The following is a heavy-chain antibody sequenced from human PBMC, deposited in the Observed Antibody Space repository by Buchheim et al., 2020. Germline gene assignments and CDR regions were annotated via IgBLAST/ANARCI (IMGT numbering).Heavy chain of an antibody. Sequence: QVQLQESGPGLVKPSETLSLTCTVSGGSISSYYWSWIRQPPGKGLEWIGYIYYSGSTNYNPSLKSRVTISVDTSKNQFSLKLSSVTAADTAVYYCASTGYSTPVFDYWGQGTL. CDR3: ASTGYSTPVFDY. J-gene: IGHJ4*02. CDR1: GGSISSYY. CDR2: IYYSGST. D-gene: IGHD6-13*01. V-gene: IGHV4-59*08.